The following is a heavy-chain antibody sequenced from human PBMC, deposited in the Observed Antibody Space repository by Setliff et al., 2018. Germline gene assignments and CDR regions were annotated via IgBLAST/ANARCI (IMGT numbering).Heavy chain of an antibody. V-gene: IGHV1-18*01. CDR3: ARGDSSGPFYYYYKGMDV. Sequence: VKVSCKASGYIFTNYGINWVRQAPGQGLEWMGWISGYDGNTKYAQKFQGRVALTTDTTTRTAYMELRSLRSDDTAVYYCARGDSSGPFYYYYKGMDVWGQGTTVTVSS. J-gene: IGHJ6*02. CDR1: GYIFTNYG. CDR2: ISGYDGNT. D-gene: IGHD6-19*01.